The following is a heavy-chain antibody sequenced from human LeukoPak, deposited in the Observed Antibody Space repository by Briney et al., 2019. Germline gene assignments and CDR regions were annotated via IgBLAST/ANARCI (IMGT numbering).Heavy chain of an antibody. CDR2: ISAYNGNT. CDR1: GYTFTSYG. Sequence: ASVKVSCKASGYTFTSYGISWVRQAPGQGLEWMGWISAYNGNTNYAQKLQGRVTMTTDTSTSTAYVELRSLRSDDTAVYYCARDCGGDCYPTLDNWFDPWGQGTLVTVSS. J-gene: IGHJ5*02. V-gene: IGHV1-18*01. D-gene: IGHD2-21*01. CDR3: ARDCGGDCYPTLDNWFDP.